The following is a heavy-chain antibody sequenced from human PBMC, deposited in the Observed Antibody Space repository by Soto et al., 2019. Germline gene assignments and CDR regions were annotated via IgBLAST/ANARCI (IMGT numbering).Heavy chain of an antibody. CDR3: AKDQGSSWYEIDY. J-gene: IGHJ4*02. CDR1: GCTFRNYG. D-gene: IGHD6-13*01. CDR2: IGIGSSTK. V-gene: IGHV3-48*01. Sequence: GGSLRLSCAASGCTFRNYGMNWVRQAPGKGLEWVSYIGIGSSTKYYADSVKGRFTISRDNSRNTLYLQMNSLRADDTAVYYCAKDQGSSWYEIDYWGQGTLVTVSS.